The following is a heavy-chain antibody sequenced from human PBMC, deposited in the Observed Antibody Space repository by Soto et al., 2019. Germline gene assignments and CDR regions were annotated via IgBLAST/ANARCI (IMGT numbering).Heavy chain of an antibody. V-gene: IGHV2-5*02. J-gene: IGHJ6*02. CDR3: VQSRWGGDCLEIYSSHAYNGLDV. D-gene: IGHD2-21*02. CDR2: LYWDDDK. Sequence: QVTLKESGPTLVKPTQTLTLTCTVSGLSLRTTGVGVGWVRQPPGKALEWLALLYWDDDKRYSPSLRSRLTIAKDISEKQVVLTMTKMDTVDTATYYCVQSRWGGDCLEIYSSHAYNGLDVWGQGTTVTVSS. CDR1: GLSLRTTGVG.